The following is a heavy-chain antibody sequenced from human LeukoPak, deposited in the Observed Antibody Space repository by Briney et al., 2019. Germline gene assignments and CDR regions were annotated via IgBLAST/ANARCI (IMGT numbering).Heavy chain of an antibody. CDR1: GYVFTAYY. J-gene: IGHJ5*02. V-gene: IGHV1-2*02. CDR3: ARERPTLLTRIRGIATAPDH. D-gene: IGHD3-10*01. CDR2: VKPDTGAT. Sequence: ASVKLSCKTSGYVFTAYYIHWVRQAPGQGLEWLGFVKPDTGATNSAQQLQGRVSMTSDASVTTAHMELSGLTSDDTALYFCARERPTLLTRIRGIATAPDHWGQGTLVTVSS.